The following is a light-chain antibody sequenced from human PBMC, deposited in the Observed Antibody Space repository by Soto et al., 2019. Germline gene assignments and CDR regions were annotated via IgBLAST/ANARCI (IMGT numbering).Light chain of an antibody. CDR1: QSVSISY. V-gene: IGKV3-20*01. Sequence: EIVLTQSPGTLSLSPGERATLSCRASQSVSISYLAWYQQKPGQAPRLLIYGASSRATVIPDRFSGSGSGTDFTLTISRLEPEDFAVYYCQQYGSSLFTFGPGTKVDIK. CDR3: QQYGSSLFT. CDR2: GAS. J-gene: IGKJ3*01.